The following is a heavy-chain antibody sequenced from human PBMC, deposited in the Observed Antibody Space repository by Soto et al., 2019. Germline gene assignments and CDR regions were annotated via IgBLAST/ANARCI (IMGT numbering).Heavy chain of an antibody. J-gene: IGHJ6*03. D-gene: IGHD2-2*01. V-gene: IGHV4-59*12. CDR2: IYYSGST. CDR3: ARGPITKKIGYCSSTSCYRSYYMDV. Sequence: SETLSLTCTVSGGSISSYYWSWIRQPPGKGLEWIGYIYYSGSTNYNPSLKSRVTISVDTSKNQFSLKLSSVTAADTAVYYCARGPITKKIGYCSSTSCYRSYYMDVWGKGTTVTVSS. CDR1: GGSISSYY.